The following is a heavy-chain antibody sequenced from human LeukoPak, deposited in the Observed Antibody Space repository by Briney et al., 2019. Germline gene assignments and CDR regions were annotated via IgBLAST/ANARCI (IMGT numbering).Heavy chain of an antibody. J-gene: IGHJ4*02. V-gene: IGHV4-38-2*01. CDR3: ARSLITSGYAPQEFDS. CDR1: GFTFSDYY. D-gene: IGHD5-12*01. CDR2: IYSRGTN. Sequence: LRLSCAASGFTFSDYYMSWIRQPPGKGLEWIVSIYSRGTNYYNPSLKSRVTISVDTSRNQVSLKMSSVTAADTAVYYCARSLITSGYAPQEFDSWGQGTLVTVSS.